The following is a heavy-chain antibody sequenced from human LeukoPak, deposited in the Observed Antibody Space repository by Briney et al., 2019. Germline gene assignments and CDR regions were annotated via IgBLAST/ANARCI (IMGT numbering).Heavy chain of an antibody. CDR2: INTDGSST. D-gene: IGHD6-13*01. V-gene: IGHV3-74*01. CDR3: TRDYSSCPDY. CDR1: GFTFMTYW. Sequence: GGSLRLSCTASGFTFMTYWMHWVRQAPGKGLVWVSRINTDGSSTTYADSVKGRFTISRDNAKNTLYLQMNSLGAEDTAVYYCTRDYSSCPDYWGQGTLVTVSS. J-gene: IGHJ4*02.